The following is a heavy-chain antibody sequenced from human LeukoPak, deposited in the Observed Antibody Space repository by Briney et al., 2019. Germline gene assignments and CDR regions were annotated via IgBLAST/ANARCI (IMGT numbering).Heavy chain of an antibody. D-gene: IGHD1-1*01. Sequence: ASVKVSCKASHYTFTSYGISWVRQAPGQGGEWMGWIHAYNGNINYPQKLPGRVTMTTDTYTSTTYMELRSLRADDTAIYYCTRVPQLELDNFDYWGQGTPVTDSS. CDR3: TRVPQLELDNFDY. CDR1: HYTFTSYG. J-gene: IGHJ4*02. V-gene: IGHV1-18*04. CDR2: IHAYNGNI.